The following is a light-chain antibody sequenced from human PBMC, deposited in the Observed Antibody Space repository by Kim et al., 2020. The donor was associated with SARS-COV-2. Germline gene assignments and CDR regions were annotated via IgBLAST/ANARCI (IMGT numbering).Light chain of an antibody. V-gene: IGLV1-44*01. J-gene: IGLJ3*02. CDR3: AAWDDSLNGQV. CDR2: STN. CDR1: STNFGSKP. Sequence: GQRVTISCSGSSTNFGSKPLNWYPQLPGTAPTLLIYSTNQRPSGVPARFACSKSGTSAPLVISGLQSEDEADYYCAAWDDSLNGQVFGGGTQLTVL.